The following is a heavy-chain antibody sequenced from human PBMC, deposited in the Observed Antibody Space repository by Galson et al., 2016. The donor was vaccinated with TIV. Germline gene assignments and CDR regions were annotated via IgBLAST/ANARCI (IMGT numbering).Heavy chain of an antibody. J-gene: IGHJ5*02. CDR3: ARGEYYYGSGKGFDP. V-gene: IGHV1-69*13. Sequence: SVKVSCKASGAIFSGYAINWVRQAPGQGLEWMGRIIPLFGTANLAQKFQGRVTITADESTSTTYMELSSLRFEDTAVYYCARGEYYYGSGKGFDPWGQGTLVTVSS. CDR1: GAIFSGYA. D-gene: IGHD3-10*01. CDR2: IIPLFGTA.